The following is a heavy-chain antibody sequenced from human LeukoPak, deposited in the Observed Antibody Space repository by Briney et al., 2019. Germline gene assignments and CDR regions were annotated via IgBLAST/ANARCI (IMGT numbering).Heavy chain of an antibody. J-gene: IGHJ4*02. D-gene: IGHD6-6*01. CDR1: GFTFSSYT. CDR2: ISNNGGST. Sequence: AGGSLRLSCAGSGFTFSSYTIHWVRQAPGKGLEYVSAISNNGGSTYYAKSVKGRFTISRDNSKNTLYLQMGSLRAEDMAVYYCARTSIAAREADYWGQGTLVTVSS. V-gene: IGHV3-64*01. CDR3: ARTSIAAREADY.